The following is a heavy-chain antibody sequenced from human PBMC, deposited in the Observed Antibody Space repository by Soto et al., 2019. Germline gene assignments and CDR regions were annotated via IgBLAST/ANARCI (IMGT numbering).Heavy chain of an antibody. Sequence: SVKVSCKASGGTFSSYTINWVRQAPGQGLEWMGRIIPILGIANYAQKFQGRVTITADKSTSTVYMEVSSLRSEDTAVYYCSRVDPGETSPFDHWGQGTLVTVSS. CDR1: GGTFSSYT. D-gene: IGHD3-10*01. J-gene: IGHJ4*02. V-gene: IGHV1-69*02. CDR2: IIPILGIA. CDR3: SRVDPGETSPFDH.